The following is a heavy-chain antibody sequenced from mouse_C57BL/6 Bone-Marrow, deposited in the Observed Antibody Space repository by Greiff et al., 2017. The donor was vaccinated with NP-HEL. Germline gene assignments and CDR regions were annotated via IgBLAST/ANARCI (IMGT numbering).Heavy chain of an antibody. CDR1: GYTFTSYW. J-gene: IGHJ4*01. CDR2: IHPNSGST. CDR3: ARSEFFYAMDY. V-gene: IGHV1-64*01. Sequence: VQLQQSGAELVKPGASVKLSCKASGYTFTSYWMHWVKQRPGQGLEWIGMIHPNSGSTNYNEKFKSKATLTVDKSSSTAYMQLSSLTSEDSAVYYCARSEFFYAMDYWGQGTSVTVSS.